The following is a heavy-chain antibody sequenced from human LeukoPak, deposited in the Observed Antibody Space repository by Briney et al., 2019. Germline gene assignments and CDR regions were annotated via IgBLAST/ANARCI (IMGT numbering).Heavy chain of an antibody. CDR3: ARDLGSYCFDY. J-gene: IGHJ4*02. Sequence: PGGSLRLSCAASGFIFSSSGMHWVRQSPGKGLEWVAIVSYDGSNKYYADSVKGRFTISRDNSKNTLYLQINSLRADDTAIYYCARDLGSYCFDYWGQGTLVTVSS. CDR1: GFIFSSSG. D-gene: IGHD1-26*01. V-gene: IGHV3-30*19. CDR2: VSYDGSNK.